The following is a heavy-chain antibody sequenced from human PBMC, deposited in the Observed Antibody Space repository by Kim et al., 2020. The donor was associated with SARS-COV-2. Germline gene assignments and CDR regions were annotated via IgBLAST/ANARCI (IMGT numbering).Heavy chain of an antibody. J-gene: IGHJ6*02. CDR3: ARGCESGSYSSYYYYGMDV. CDR2: INTNTGNP. Sequence: ASVKVSCKASGYTFISYAMNWVRQAPGQGLEWMGWINTNTGNPTSAQGFTGRFVFSLDTSVSTAYLQISSLKAEDTAVYYCARGCESGSYSSYYYYGMDVWGQGTTVTVSS. D-gene: IGHD1-26*01. CDR1: GYTFISYA. V-gene: IGHV7-4-1*02.